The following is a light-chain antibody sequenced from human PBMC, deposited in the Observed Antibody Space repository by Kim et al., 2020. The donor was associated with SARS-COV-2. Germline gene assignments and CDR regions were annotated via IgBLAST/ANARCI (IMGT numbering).Light chain of an antibody. Sequence: ALGQTVRITCQGDSLKTYYASWYQQKPGQAPVLVIYGKNNRPSGIPDRFSGSRSGNTSSLTITGAQAEDEADYYCNSRDSSDNHLVFGGGTKLTVL. CDR2: GKN. J-gene: IGLJ2*01. CDR1: SLKTYY. V-gene: IGLV3-19*01. CDR3: NSRDSSDNHLV.